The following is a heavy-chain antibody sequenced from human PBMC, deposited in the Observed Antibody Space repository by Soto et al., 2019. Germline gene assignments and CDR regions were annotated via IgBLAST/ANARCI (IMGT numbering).Heavy chain of an antibody. CDR3: ARPAQPLGYCSSTSCYETRYYFDY. Sequence: QVQLVQSGAEVKKPGSSVKVSCKASGGTFSSYTISWVRQAPGQGLEWMGRIIPILGIANYAQKFQGRVTITADKSTSTAYMELSSLRSEDTAVYYCARPAQPLGYCSSTSCYETRYYFDYWGQGTLVTVSS. V-gene: IGHV1-69*02. J-gene: IGHJ4*02. CDR2: IIPILGIA. D-gene: IGHD2-2*01. CDR1: GGTFSSYT.